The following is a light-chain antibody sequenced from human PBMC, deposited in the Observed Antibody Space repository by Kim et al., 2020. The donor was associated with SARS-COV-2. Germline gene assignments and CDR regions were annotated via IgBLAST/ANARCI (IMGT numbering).Light chain of an antibody. CDR2: GAS. CDR1: QDITTY. CDR3: QQYSSYPST. J-gene: IGKJ1*01. Sequence: DIQMTQSPSSLSASVGDRVTITCRASQDITTYVAWFQQKPGKAPKSLIYGASTLQSEVPSRFSGRGSGTEFTLTISRLQAEDFATYYCQQYSSYPSTFGQGTKVDIK. V-gene: IGKV1-16*01.